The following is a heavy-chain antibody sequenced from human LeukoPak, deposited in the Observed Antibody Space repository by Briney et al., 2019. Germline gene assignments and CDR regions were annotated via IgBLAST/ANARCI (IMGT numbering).Heavy chain of an antibody. D-gene: IGHD5-18*01. CDR2: INHSGST. Sequence: PSETLSLTCAVYGGSFSGYYWSWIRQPPGKGLEWIGEINHSGSTNYNPSLKSRVTISVDTPKNQFSLKLSSVTAADTAVCYCARVPWIQLWLHAFDIWGQGTMVTVSS. J-gene: IGHJ3*02. CDR3: ARVPWIQLWLHAFDI. V-gene: IGHV4-34*01. CDR1: GGSFSGYY.